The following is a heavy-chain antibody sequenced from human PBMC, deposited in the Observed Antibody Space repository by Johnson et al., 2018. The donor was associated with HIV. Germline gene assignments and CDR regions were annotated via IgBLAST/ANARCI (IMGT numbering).Heavy chain of an antibody. D-gene: IGHD4-11*01. Sequence: VQLVESGGGVVQPGRSLRLSCAASGFTFSSYAMHWVRQAPGKGLEWVGRIRSKTDGGTTEYAAPVKGRFTISRDDSKNTLYLQMNSLKTEDTAVYYCSTAVTDTVTTYYNAFDVWGQGTMVTVSS. CDR2: IRSKTDGGTT. CDR1: GFTFSSYA. CDR3: STAVTDTVTTYYNAFDV. V-gene: IGHV3-15*01. J-gene: IGHJ3*01.